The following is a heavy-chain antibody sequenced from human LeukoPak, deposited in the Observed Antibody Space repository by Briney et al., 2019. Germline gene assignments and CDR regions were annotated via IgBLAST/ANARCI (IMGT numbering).Heavy chain of an antibody. CDR3: ARGRVVMPDDAFDI. D-gene: IGHD3-22*01. J-gene: IGHJ3*02. Sequence: PGGSLRLSCAASGFTVSSSYMNWVRQAPGKGLEWVSVIYSGGSTYYADSVKGRFTISRDNSKNTLYLQMNSLRAEDTAVYYCARGRVVMPDDAFDIWGQGTMVTVSS. CDR1: GFTVSSSY. V-gene: IGHV3-53*05. CDR2: IYSGGST.